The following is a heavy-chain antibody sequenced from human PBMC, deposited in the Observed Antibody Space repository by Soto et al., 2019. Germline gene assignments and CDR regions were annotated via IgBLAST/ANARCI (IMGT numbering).Heavy chain of an antibody. Sequence: ASVKVSCKASGGTFSSYAISWVRQATGQGLEWMGWMNPNSGNTGYAQKFQGRVTMTRNTSISTAYMELSSLRSEDTAVYYCARGRVMTTVPWFDYWGQGSLVTVYS. CDR1: GGTFSSYA. D-gene: IGHD4-17*01. CDR2: MNPNSGNT. CDR3: ARGRVMTTVPWFDY. V-gene: IGHV1-8*02. J-gene: IGHJ4*02.